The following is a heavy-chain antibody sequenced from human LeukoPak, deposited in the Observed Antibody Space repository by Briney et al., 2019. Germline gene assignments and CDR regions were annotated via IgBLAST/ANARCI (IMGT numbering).Heavy chain of an antibody. J-gene: IGHJ6*02. Sequence: PGGSLRLSCAASGFTFSSYGMHWVRQAPGKGLEWVAVISYDGSNKYYADSVKGRFTISRDNSKNTLYLQMNSLRAEDTAVYYCAKDRIAAAGYCYYYGMDVWGQGTTVTVSS. CDR1: GFTFSSYG. D-gene: IGHD6-13*01. V-gene: IGHV3-30*18. CDR3: AKDRIAAAGYCYYYGMDV. CDR2: ISYDGSNK.